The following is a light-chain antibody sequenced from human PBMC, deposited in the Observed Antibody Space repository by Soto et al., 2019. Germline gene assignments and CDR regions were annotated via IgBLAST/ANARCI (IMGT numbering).Light chain of an antibody. V-gene: IGLV1-44*01. J-gene: IGLJ2*01. Sequence: QSVLTQPPSASGTPGQRVTISCSGSSSNIGRNTVNWYQQLPGTAPKLLIYSNNQPPSGVPDRFSGSKSGTSASLAISGLQSEDEADYYCAAWDDSLNGVLFGGGTKLTVL. CDR3: AAWDDSLNGVL. CDR2: SNN. CDR1: SSNIGRNT.